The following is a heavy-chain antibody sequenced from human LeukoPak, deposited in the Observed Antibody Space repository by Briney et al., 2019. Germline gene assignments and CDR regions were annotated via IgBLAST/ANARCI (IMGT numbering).Heavy chain of an antibody. Sequence: SETLSLTCTVSGGSISSYYWSWIRQPAGKGLEWIGRIYTSGSTNYNPSLKSRVTMLVDTSKNQFSLKLSSVTAADTAVYYCARERQYYDSSGYYPRAYYYMDVWGKGTTVTVSS. CDR1: GGSISSYY. CDR3: ARERQYYDSSGYYPRAYYYMDV. J-gene: IGHJ6*03. V-gene: IGHV4-4*07. D-gene: IGHD3-22*01. CDR2: IYTSGST.